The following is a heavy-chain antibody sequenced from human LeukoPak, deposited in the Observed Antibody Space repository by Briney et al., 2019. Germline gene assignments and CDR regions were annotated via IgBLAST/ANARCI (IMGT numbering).Heavy chain of an antibody. CDR1: GVTVSSNY. J-gene: IGHJ3*02. CDR2: IYSGGST. CDR3: ARDQGSGWYGAFDI. V-gene: IGHV3-53*01. D-gene: IGHD6-19*01. Sequence: WGSLRLSCAASGVTVSSNYKSWVRPAPGKGPEWVSVIYSGGSTYYADSVKGRFTISRDHSKNTLYLQMNSLRAEDTAVYYCARDQGSGWYGAFDIWGQGTMVTVSS.